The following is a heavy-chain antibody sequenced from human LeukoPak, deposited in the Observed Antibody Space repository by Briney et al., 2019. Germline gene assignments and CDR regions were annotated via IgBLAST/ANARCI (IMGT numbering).Heavy chain of an antibody. V-gene: IGHV4-38-2*01. CDR3: ARPPRGVSNWFDP. D-gene: IGHD3-10*01. J-gene: IGHJ5*02. Sequence: PSETLSLTCAVSGYSISSGYYWGWIRQPPGKGLEWIGSIYHSGSTYYNPSLKSRVTISVDTSKNQFSLKLSSVTAADTAVYYCARPPRGVSNWFDPWGQGPLVTVSS. CDR1: GYSISSGYY. CDR2: IYHSGST.